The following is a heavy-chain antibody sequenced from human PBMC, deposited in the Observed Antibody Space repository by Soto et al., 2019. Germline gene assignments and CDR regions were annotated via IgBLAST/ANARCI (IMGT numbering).Heavy chain of an antibody. CDR3: ARSGVWEPRDY. V-gene: IGHV1-69*02. J-gene: IGHJ4*02. CDR2: VNPILSMS. D-gene: IGHD1-26*01. CDR1: GDTFSFYT. Sequence: SVKVSCKASGDTFSFYTINWVRQAPGLGLEWMGRVNPILSMSNYAQKFQGRVTMTADKSTSTAYMELRSLRSEDTAVYYCARSGVWEPRDYWGQGTLVTVSS.